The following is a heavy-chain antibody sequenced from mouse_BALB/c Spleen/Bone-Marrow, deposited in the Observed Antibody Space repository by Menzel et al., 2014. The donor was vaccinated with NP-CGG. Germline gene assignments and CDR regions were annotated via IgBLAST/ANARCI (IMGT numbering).Heavy chain of an antibody. CDR2: INPSSGYT. CDR3: ARGKTGFYGMDY. J-gene: IGHJ4*01. CDR1: GYTFTNYT. Sequence: VKLMESGAELARPGASVKMSCKASGYTFTNYTMHWVKQRPGQGLEWIGYINPSSGYTNYNQKFKGTATLAADKSSSTAYMQLSSLTSADSAVYYCARGKTGFYGMDYWGQGASVTVSS. V-gene: IGHV1-4*01. D-gene: IGHD4-1*01.